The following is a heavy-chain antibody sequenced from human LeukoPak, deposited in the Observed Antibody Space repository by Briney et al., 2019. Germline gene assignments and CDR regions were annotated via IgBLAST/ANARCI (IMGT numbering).Heavy chain of an antibody. CDR3: VRGANGAVAN. CDR1: GDSVSSNSAA. D-gene: IGHD6-19*01. J-gene: IGHJ4*02. Sequence: PQTLSLTCAISGDSVSSNSAALNWIRQSPSRGLEWLGRTYYRSKWYNDYAVSVKSRITINPDTSKNQFSLQLNSVTPEDTAVYYCVRGANGAVANWGQGTLVTVSS. V-gene: IGHV6-1*01. CDR2: TYYRSKWYN.